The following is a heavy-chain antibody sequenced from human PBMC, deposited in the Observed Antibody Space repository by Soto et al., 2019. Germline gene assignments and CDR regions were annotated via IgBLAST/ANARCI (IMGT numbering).Heavy chain of an antibody. CDR3: ASNDFWSGYSEHYMDV. V-gene: IGHV3-7*01. CDR2: IKQDGSEK. Sequence: HPGGSLRLSCAASGFTFSSYWMSWVRQAPGKGLEWVANIKQDGSEKYYVDSVKGRFTISRDNAKNSLYLQMNSLRAEDTAVYYCASNDFWSGYSEHYMDVWGKGTTVTVSS. CDR1: GFTFSSYW. J-gene: IGHJ6*03. D-gene: IGHD3-3*01.